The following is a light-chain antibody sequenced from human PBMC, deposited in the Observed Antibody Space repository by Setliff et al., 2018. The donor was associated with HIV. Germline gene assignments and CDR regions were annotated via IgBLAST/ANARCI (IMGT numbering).Light chain of an antibody. V-gene: IGLV2-23*02. CDR3: CSYAGTNTYV. CDR2: QVN. Sequence: QSVLAQPASVSGSPGQSITISCTGSSSDVGSYNFVSWYQQHPGKAPKLMIYQVNKRPSGVSNRFSGSKSGNTASLTISGLQAEDETDYYCCSYAGTNTYVFGTGTKGTV. J-gene: IGLJ1*01. CDR1: SSDVGSYNF.